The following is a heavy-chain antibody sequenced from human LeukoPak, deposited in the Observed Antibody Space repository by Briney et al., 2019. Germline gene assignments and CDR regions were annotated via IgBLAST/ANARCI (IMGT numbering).Heavy chain of an antibody. Sequence: SETLSLTCTVSGYSISSGYYWGWIRQPPGKGLEWIGSIYHSGSTYYNPSLKSRVTISVDTSKNQFSLKLSSVTAADTAVYYCARIGYCSGGSCYGDVWGKGTTVTVSS. CDR2: IYHSGST. CDR3: ARIGYCSGGSCYGDV. V-gene: IGHV4-38-2*02. CDR1: GYSISSGYY. D-gene: IGHD2-15*01. J-gene: IGHJ6*04.